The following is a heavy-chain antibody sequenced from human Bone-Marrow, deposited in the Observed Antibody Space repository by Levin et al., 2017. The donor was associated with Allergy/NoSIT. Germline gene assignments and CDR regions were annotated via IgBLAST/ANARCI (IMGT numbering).Heavy chain of an antibody. D-gene: IGHD6-19*01. CDR3: ARERYSAGAGIDWTHPVDY. CDR1: GFTFSDFG. CDR2: IWYDGSNK. V-gene: IGHV3-33*01. J-gene: IGHJ4*02. Sequence: GESLKISCAASGFTFSDFGIHWVRQAPGKGLEWVAVIWYDGSNKYYTDSVKGRFTISRDNSKNTLYLQMDSLRAEDTAVYYCARERYSAGAGIDWTHPVDYWGQGTLVTVSS.